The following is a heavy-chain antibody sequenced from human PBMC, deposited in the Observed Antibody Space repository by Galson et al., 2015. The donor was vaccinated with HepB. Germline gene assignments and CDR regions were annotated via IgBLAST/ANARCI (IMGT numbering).Heavy chain of an antibody. V-gene: IGHV3-11*06. J-gene: IGHJ5*02. D-gene: IGHD3-3*01. CDR3: ARDYSGQAAGADRGYDFWSGCYPNWFDP. CDR1: GFTSSDYY. CDR2: ISSSSSYT. Sequence: SLRLSCAASGFTSSDYYMSWIRQAPGKGLEWVSYISSSSSYTNYADSVKGRFTISRDNAKNSLYLQMNSLRAEDTAVYYCARDYSGQAAGADRGYDFWSGCYPNWFDPWGQGTLVTVSS.